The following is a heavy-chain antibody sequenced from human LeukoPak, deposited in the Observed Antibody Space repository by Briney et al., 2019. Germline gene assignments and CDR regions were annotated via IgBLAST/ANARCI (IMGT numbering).Heavy chain of an antibody. V-gene: IGHV3-21*01. CDR1: GFTFGSYS. CDR3: ARSANYGYSSGWYDPLGYFDY. CDR2: ISSSSSYI. J-gene: IGHJ4*02. D-gene: IGHD6-19*01. Sequence: GGSLRLSCAASGFTFGSYSMNWVRQAPGKGLEWVSSISSSSSYIYYADSVKGRFTISRDNAKNSLYLQMNSLRAEDTAVYYCARSANYGYSSGWYDPLGYFDYWGQGTLVTVSS.